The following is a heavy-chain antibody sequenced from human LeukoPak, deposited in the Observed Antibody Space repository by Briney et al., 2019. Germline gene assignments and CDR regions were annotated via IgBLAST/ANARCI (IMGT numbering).Heavy chain of an antibody. CDR2: INHSGST. J-gene: IGHJ5*02. D-gene: IGHD3-3*01. CDR1: GGSFSGYY. V-gene: IGHV4-34*01. Sequence: SETLSHTCAVYGGSFSGYYWSWIRQPPGKGLEWIGEINHSGSTNYNPSLKSRVTISVDTSKNQFSLKLSSVTAADTAVYYCARQGAITIFGVVIPNWFDPWGQGTLVTVSS. CDR3: ARQGAITIFGVVIPNWFDP.